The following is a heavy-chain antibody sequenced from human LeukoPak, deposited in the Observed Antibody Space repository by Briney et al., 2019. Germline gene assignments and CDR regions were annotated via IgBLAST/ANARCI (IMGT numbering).Heavy chain of an antibody. CDR3: ARDLFRIVPYADDGYNWFEH. D-gene: IGHD2-2*01. CDR1: GHIFGDCA. J-gene: IGHJ5*02. V-gene: IGHV1-2*06. CDR2: ITPNTGDT. Sequence: GASVKLSCKASGHIFGDCAMYWVRQAPGQGLELMSRITPNTGDTNYAQKFEGRVSLTRDTSISTVYMEVTRLRSDDTAVYFCARDLFRIVPYADDGYNWFEHWGQGTLVTVSS.